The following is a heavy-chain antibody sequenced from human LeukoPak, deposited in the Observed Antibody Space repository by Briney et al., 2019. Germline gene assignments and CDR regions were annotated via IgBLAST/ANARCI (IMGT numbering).Heavy chain of an antibody. D-gene: IGHD2-15*01. V-gene: IGHV1-8*03. CDR2: MNPNSGNT. CDR3: ARGVGYCSGGSCRRYFDY. Sequence: GASVKVSCRASGYTFTSYDINWVRQATGQGLEWMGWMNPNSGNTGYAQKFQGRVTITRNTSISTAYMELSSLRSEDTAVYYCARGVGYCSGGSCRRYFDYWGQGTLVTVSS. J-gene: IGHJ4*02. CDR1: GYTFTSYD.